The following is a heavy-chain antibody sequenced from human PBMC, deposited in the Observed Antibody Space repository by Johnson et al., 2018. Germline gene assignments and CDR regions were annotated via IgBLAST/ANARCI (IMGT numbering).Heavy chain of an antibody. D-gene: IGHD4-17*01. CDR2: MSGSGGST. J-gene: IGHJ6*02. CDR1: GFTFSSYA. CDR3: AKTGCTTVTTDAYYYYGMDV. Sequence: VQLVESGGGLVQPGGSLRLSCAASGFTFSSYAMSWVRQAPGKGLEWVSAMSGSGGSTYYADSVKGRCTISRDNSKNPLYLQMNSLRAEDTAVYYCAKTGCTTVTTDAYYYYGMDVWGQGTTVTVSS. V-gene: IGHV3-23*04.